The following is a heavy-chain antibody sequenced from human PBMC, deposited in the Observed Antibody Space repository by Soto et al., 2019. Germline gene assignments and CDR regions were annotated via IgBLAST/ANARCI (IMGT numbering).Heavy chain of an antibody. D-gene: IGHD1-26*01. CDR3: ASHVSGNWFDP. J-gene: IGHJ5*02. V-gene: IGHV5-51*01. CDR1: GYNFANYW. CDR2: IYPGDSDV. Sequence: GESLKISCKGSGYNFANYWIGWVRQMPGKGPEWMGIIYPGDSDVRYSPSFEGQVTISADKSISTAYLQWNSLKASGTAMYYCASHVSGNWFDPWGQGTQVTV.